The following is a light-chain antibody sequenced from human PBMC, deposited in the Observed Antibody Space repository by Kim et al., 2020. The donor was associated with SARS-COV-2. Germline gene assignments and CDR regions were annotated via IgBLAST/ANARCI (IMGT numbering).Light chain of an antibody. CDR3: SSYAGSKHWM. V-gene: IGLV2-8*01. CDR2: EVS. Sequence: QSALTQPPSASGSPGQSVTISCTGTSSDVGGYNYVSWYQQHPGKAPKLMIFEVSKRPSGVPDRFSDSRSGNTASLTVSGLRAEDEADYYCSSYAGSKHWMFGGGTQLTVL. J-gene: IGLJ3*02. CDR1: SSDVGGYNY.